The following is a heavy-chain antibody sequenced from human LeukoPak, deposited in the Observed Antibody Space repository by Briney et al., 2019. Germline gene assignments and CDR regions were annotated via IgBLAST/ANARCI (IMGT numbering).Heavy chain of an antibody. V-gene: IGHV3-30*02. D-gene: IGHD2-2*01. CDR2: IRYDGSNK. CDR1: GFIFSAYG. J-gene: IGHJ6*03. CDR3: AKDGLNIVVVPAAVGRLFYYYMDV. Sequence: PGGSLRLSCEASGFIFSAYGMYWVRQAPGKGLEWVAFIRYDGSNKQYADSVKGRFTISRDNSKNTLYLQMNSLRAEDTAVYYCAKDGLNIVVVPAAVGRLFYYYMDVWGKGTTVTISS.